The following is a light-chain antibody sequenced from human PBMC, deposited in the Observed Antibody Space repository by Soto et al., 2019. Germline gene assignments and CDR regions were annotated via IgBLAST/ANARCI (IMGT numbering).Light chain of an antibody. CDR3: SSYTTSSTSYV. V-gene: IGLV2-14*01. J-gene: IGLJ1*01. CDR1: SSDVGGDTY. CDR2: DVS. Sequence: QSALTHPASVSGSPGQSITSSCTGTSSDVGGDTYVSWYQQHPGKAPKLMIYDVSNRPSGVSNRFSGSKSGNTASLTISGLQAEDEADYYCSSYTTSSTSYVFGTGTQLTVL.